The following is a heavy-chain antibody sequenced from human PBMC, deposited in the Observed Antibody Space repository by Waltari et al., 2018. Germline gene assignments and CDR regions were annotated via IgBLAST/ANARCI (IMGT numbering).Heavy chain of an antibody. CDR3: ARDRGRGLYLDS. CDR1: GDSMSSSDF. V-gene: IGHV4-4*02. D-gene: IGHD2-15*01. J-gene: IGHJ4*02. CDR2: VHRSGRS. Sequence: QLQLQQSGPGLVKPSESLSLTCAVSGDSMSSSDFWIWVRQPPGKGLEWIGQVHRSGRSNYNPSLESRVTVSIYTSKNQFSLKVSSATAADTAVYYCARDRGRGLYLDSWGQGTQVTVSP.